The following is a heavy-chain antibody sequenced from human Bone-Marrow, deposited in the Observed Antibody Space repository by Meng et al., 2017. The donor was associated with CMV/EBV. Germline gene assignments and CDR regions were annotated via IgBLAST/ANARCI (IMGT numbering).Heavy chain of an antibody. Sequence: ASVTVSCQDSGYTFTSYGISWVRQAPGQGLEWMGWISAYNGNTNYAQKLQGSVTMTRDTSTSTVYMEMSSLRSEDTAVYYCAREIQEIVVVVAAPLGYWGQGTLVAVSS. CDR2: ISAYNGNT. V-gene: IGHV1-18*01. D-gene: IGHD2-15*01. CDR1: GYTFTSYG. CDR3: AREIQEIVVVVAAPLGY. J-gene: IGHJ4*02.